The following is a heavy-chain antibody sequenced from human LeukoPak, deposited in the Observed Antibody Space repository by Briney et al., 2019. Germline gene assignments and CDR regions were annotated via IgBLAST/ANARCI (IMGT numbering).Heavy chain of an antibody. CDR1: GFTFDDYG. V-gene: IGHV3-20*04. CDR3: ARAYYDFWSGYLPS. Sequence: PGGSLRLSCAASGFTFDDYGMSWVRQAPGKGLEWVSGINWNGGSTGYADSVKGRFTISRDNPKNSLYLQMNSLRAEDTALYYCARAYYDFWSGYLPSWGQGTLVTVSS. CDR2: INWNGGST. D-gene: IGHD3-3*01. J-gene: IGHJ5*02.